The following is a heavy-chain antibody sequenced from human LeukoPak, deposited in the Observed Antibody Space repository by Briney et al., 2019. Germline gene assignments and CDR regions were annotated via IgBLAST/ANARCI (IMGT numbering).Heavy chain of an antibody. Sequence: GESLKISCNGSGYSFTSYWIGWVRQMPGKGLEWMGIIYPGDSDTRYSPSFQGQVTISADKSISTAYLQWSSLKASDTAMYYCARYTSGSGSYAYYFDYWGQVTLVTVSS. V-gene: IGHV5-51*01. J-gene: IGHJ4*02. D-gene: IGHD3-10*01. CDR1: GYSFTSYW. CDR3: ARYTSGSGSYAYYFDY. CDR2: IYPGDSDT.